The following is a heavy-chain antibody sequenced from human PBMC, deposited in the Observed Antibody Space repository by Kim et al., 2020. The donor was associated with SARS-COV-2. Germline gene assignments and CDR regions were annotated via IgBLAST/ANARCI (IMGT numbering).Heavy chain of an antibody. V-gene: IGHV3-43*01. CDR1: GFTFDDYT. Sequence: GGSLRLSCAASGFTFDDYTMHWVRQAPGKGLEWVSLISWDGGSTYYADSVKGRFTISRDNSKNSLYLQMNSLRTEDTALYYCAKDIHDFPGWGPYYYYGMDVWGQGTTVTVSS. D-gene: IGHD6-19*01. J-gene: IGHJ6*02. CDR3: AKDIHDFPGWGPYYYYGMDV. CDR2: ISWDGGST.